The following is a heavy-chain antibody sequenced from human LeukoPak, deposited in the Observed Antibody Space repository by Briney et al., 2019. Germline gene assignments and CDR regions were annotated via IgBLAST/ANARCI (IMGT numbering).Heavy chain of an antibody. CDR3: ARHASRITMVRGVISQQYYYYMDV. V-gene: IGHV4-4*02. D-gene: IGHD3-10*01. CDR1: GDYINTGHW. Sequence: SETLSLTCSVSGDYINTGHWWSWVRQPPGKGLEWIGEINHSGSTNYNPSLKSRVTISVDTSKNQFSLKLSSVTAADTAVYYCARHASRITMVRGVISQQYYYYMDVWGKGTTVTISS. J-gene: IGHJ6*03. CDR2: INHSGST.